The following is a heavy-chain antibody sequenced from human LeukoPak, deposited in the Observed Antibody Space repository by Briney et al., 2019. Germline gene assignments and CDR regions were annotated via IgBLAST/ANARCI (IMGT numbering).Heavy chain of an antibody. J-gene: IGHJ6*02. CDR2: IYYSGST. Sequence: SETLSLTCTVSGGSISSYYWSWIRQPPGKGLEWIGYIYYSGSTNYSPSLKSRVTISVDTSKNQFSLKLSSVTAADTAVYYCARAAAEPYYYYGMDVWGQGTTVTVSS. V-gene: IGHV4-59*12. CDR3: ARAAAEPYYYYGMDV. D-gene: IGHD6-13*01. CDR1: GGSISSYY.